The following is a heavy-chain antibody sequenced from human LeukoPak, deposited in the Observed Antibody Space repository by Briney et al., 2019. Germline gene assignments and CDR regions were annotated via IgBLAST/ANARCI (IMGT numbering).Heavy chain of an antibody. V-gene: IGHV1-46*01. J-gene: IGHJ4*02. D-gene: IGHD2/OR15-2a*01. CDR3: AREGPQIYYFDT. CDR1: GYTFASYH. CDR2: IGASDDRT. Sequence: ASVKVSCKTSGYTFASYHMHWVRQAPGRGLEWMGIIGASDDRTLYAQKFQGRLTVTRDTSTSTVYLELSSLRSEDTAVYYCAREGPQIYYFDTWGQGTLVTVSS.